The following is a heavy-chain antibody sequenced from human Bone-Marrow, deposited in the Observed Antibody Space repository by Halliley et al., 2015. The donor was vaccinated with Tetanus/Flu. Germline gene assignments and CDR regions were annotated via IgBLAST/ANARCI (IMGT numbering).Heavy chain of an antibody. V-gene: IGHV3-66*01. CDR2: IYSDTPT. CDR3: TSSSVIAWSYFHF. J-gene: IGHJ4*02. Sequence: WVSLIYSDTPTHYADSGKGRFTFSRDASKNTVYLQMDSLRAEDTAVYYCTSSSVIAWSYFHFWGQGTLVTVTS. D-gene: IGHD6-6*01.